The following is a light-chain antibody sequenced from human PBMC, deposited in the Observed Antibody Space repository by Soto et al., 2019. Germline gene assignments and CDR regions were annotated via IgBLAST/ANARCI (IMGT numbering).Light chain of an antibody. CDR2: KIS. V-gene: IGKV2-24*01. CDR3: MQATDFPPIT. CDR1: QSLAHTDGNTY. Sequence: DIVLTQTPLSSPVTLGQPASISCRSSQSLAHTDGNTYLSWLQQRPGQPPRLLIYKISNRVSGVPDRFSGSGAGTDFTLTISRVETEDVAIYYCMQATDFPPITFGQGTRREIK. J-gene: IGKJ5*01.